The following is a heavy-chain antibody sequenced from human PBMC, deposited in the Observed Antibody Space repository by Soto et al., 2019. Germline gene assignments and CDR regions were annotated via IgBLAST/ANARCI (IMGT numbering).Heavy chain of an antibody. CDR2: INPITGDT. V-gene: IGHV1-2*02. CDR3: ARVTSFQDGMDV. J-gene: IGHJ6*02. Sequence: QVQLVQSGAEVKKPGASVRVSCKASGYTFTDYYLHWVRQAPGQGLEWMGWINPITGDTKSTQKFQARVTMTRDTSIGTASLDLTSLTSDDTAVYYCARVTSFQDGMDVWGQGTTVSVS. CDR1: GYTFTDYY. D-gene: IGHD2-2*01.